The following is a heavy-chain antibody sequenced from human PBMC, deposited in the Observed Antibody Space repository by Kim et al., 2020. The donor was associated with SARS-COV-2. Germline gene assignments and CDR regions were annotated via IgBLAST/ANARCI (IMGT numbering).Heavy chain of an antibody. J-gene: IGHJ5*02. CDR2: IHYSGST. CDR3: ARQGYASGRAHWFDP. Sequence: SETLSLTCTVSGASISSSSYFWGWIRQPPGKGLEWIGSIHYSGSTYYNPSLRSRITISADTSKNQFSLKLSSVTAADTAVFYCARQGYASGRAHWFDPWGQGTLVTVSS. CDR1: GASISSSSYF. D-gene: IGHD6-19*01. V-gene: IGHV4-39*01.